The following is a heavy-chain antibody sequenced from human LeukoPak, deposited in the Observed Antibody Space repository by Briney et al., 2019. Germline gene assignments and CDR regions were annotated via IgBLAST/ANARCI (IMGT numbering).Heavy chain of an antibody. CDR2: ISSSSSYI. CDR3: ARVGSDWDFAY. Sequence: PGGSLRLSCAASGFIFSSYSMNWVRQPPGKGLEWASSISSSSSYIYYADSVKGRFTISRDNAKNSLNLQMNSLRAEDTAVYYCARVGSDWDFAYWGQGTLVTVSS. D-gene: IGHD3/OR15-3a*01. CDR1: GFIFSSYS. V-gene: IGHV3-21*01. J-gene: IGHJ4*02.